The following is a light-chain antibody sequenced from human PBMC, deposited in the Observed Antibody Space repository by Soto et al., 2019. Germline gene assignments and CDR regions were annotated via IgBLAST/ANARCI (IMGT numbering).Light chain of an antibody. CDR2: EVS. CDR1: SSDVGSYNL. V-gene: IGLV2-14*02. J-gene: IGLJ1*01. Sequence: QSALTQPASVSGSPGQSITISCTGTSSDVGSYNLVSWYQQHPGKAPKLIIYEVSNRPSGVSNRFSGSKSANTASLTVSGLQAEDEAEYYCASYRSSSPYVFGTGTKVTVL. CDR3: ASYRSSSPYV.